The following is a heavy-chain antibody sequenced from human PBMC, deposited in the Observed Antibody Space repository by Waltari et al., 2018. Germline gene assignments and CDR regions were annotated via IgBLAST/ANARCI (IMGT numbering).Heavy chain of an antibody. CDR1: GASIRTTNYY. Sequence: QLQLQESGPGLVKTSETLSLTCAVSGASIRTTNYYWAWVRQSPGRGLEWIASIYYTGKTWYTPSLRSRTTIPVTTPKGQFPLRLPSVTAADTAMYYGTKSGNSWSTFNYFAPWGQGTLVNVSS. D-gene: IGHD6-13*01. CDR3: TKSGNSWSTFNYFAP. J-gene: IGHJ5*02. CDR2: IYYTGKT. V-gene: IGHV4-39*03.